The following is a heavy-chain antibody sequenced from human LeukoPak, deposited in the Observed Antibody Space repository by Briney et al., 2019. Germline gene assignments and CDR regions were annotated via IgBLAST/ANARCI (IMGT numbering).Heavy chain of an antibody. CDR3: ARGGGDSSSWTYYYYYYMDV. D-gene: IGHD6-13*01. CDR2: IYYSGST. CDR1: GGSISSSSYY. V-gene: IGHV4-39*07. J-gene: IGHJ6*03. Sequence: SETLSLTCTVSGGSISSSSYYWGWIRQPPGKGLEWIGSIYYSGSTYYNPSLKSRVTISVDTSKNQFSLKLSSVTAADTAVYYCARGGGDSSSWTYYYYYYMDVXGKGTTVTVSS.